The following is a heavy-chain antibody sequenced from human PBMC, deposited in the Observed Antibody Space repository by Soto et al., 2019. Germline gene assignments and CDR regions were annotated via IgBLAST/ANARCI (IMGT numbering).Heavy chain of an antibody. D-gene: IGHD3-3*02. Sequence: PGGSLRLSCAASGFNFGKFGMCWVRQAPGKALQWVSSITNTCAATSHTDSVKGRFIVSRDNSKNVMFLLMRGLGVDDPALSFCARNPRSDIFGVRTIVENWLDTWGRGSLVTVSS. V-gene: IGHV3-23*01. CDR2: ITNTCAAT. CDR1: GFNFGKFG. J-gene: IGHJ5*02. CDR3: ARNPRSDIFGVRTIVENWLDT.